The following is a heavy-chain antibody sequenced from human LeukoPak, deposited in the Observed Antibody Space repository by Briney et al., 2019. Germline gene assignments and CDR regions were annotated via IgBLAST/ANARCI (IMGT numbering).Heavy chain of an antibody. Sequence: GTSVKVSCKASGFTFTSSAVQWVRQAHGQRLEWIGWIVVGSGNTNYAQKFQERVTITRDMSTSTAYMELSSLRSEDSAVYYCAAAHSYELPDYWGQGTLVTVSS. J-gene: IGHJ4*02. D-gene: IGHD5-18*01. CDR2: IVVGSGNT. CDR3: AAAHSYELPDY. CDR1: GFTFTSSA. V-gene: IGHV1-58*01.